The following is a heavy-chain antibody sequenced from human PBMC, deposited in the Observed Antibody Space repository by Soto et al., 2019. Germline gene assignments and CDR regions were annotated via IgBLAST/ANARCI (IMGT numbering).Heavy chain of an antibody. D-gene: IGHD3-10*01. CDR2: IRSKAYGGTT. CDR1: GFTFGDYA. V-gene: IGHV3-49*03. Sequence: GGSLRLSCTASGFTFGDYAMSWFRQAPGKGLEWVGFIRSKAYGGTTEYAASVKGRFTISRDDSKSIAYLQMNSLKTEDTAVYYCTSSYGRWGTMVPRYWGQGTLGNVS. CDR3: TSSYGRWGTMVPRY. J-gene: IGHJ4*02.